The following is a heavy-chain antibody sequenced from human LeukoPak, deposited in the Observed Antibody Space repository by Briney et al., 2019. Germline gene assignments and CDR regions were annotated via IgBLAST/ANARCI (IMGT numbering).Heavy chain of an antibody. CDR2: IRFDGRNI. CDR3: AKAVGYSSSYLGY. CDR1: GFTFSSYG. J-gene: IGHJ4*02. D-gene: IGHD6-13*01. V-gene: IGHV3-30*02. Sequence: GGSLRLSCAASGFTFSSYGMHWVRQAPGKGLEWVAFIRFDGRNIYYADSVMGRFTISRDNSKNTLYLQMNSLRAEDTAVYYCAKAVGYSSSYLGYWGQGTLVTVSS.